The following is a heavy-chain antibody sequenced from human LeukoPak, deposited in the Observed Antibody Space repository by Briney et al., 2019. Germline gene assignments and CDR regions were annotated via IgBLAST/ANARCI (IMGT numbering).Heavy chain of an antibody. CDR3: ARGSSYATRHDY. D-gene: IGHD2-2*01. J-gene: IGHJ4*02. Sequence: SETLSLTCAVYGGSFSGYYWSWIRQPPGKGLEWIGEINHSGSTNYNPSLKSRVTISVDTSKNQFSLKLSSVTAADTAVYYCARGSSYATRHDYWGQGTLVTVSS. CDR2: INHSGST. CDR1: GGSFSGYY. V-gene: IGHV4-34*01.